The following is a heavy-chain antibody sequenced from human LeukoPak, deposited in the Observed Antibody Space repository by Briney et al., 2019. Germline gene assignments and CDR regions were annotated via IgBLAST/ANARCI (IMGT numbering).Heavy chain of an antibody. CDR2: IYYSGST. Sequence: SETLSLTCAVYGGSFSGYYWSWIRQPPGKGLEWNGYIYYSGSTNYNPSLKSRVTISVDTSKNQFSLKLSSVTAADTAVYYCARGPYGMDVWGQGTTVTVSS. CDR1: GGSFSGYY. CDR3: ARGPYGMDV. J-gene: IGHJ6*02. V-gene: IGHV4-59*01.